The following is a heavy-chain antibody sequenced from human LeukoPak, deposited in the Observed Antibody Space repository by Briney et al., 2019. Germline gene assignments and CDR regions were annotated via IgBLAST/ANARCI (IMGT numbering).Heavy chain of an antibody. J-gene: IGHJ4*02. CDR1: GFTFSSYA. CDR3: AKVSYHYYGSGSYVLDY. CDR2: ISGSGGST. D-gene: IGHD3-10*01. V-gene: IGHV3-23*01. Sequence: GGSLRLSCAAAGFTFSSYAMSWVRQAPGKGLEWGSAISGSGGSTYYADSVKGRFTISRDNSKNTLYLQMNSLRAEDTAVYYCAKVSYHYYGSGSYVLDYWGQGTLVTVSS.